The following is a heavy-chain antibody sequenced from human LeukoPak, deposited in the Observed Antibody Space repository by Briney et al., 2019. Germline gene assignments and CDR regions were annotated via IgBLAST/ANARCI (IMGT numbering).Heavy chain of an antibody. J-gene: IGHJ4*02. CDR2: INPNSGGT. CDR3: ARDLGSGSPPWFDY. Sequence: ASVKVSCKASGYTFTGYYIDWVRQAPGQGLEWMGWINPNSGGTNYAQKFQGWVTMTRDTSISTAYMELSRLRSDDTAVYYCARDLGSGSPPWFDYWGQGTLVTVSS. V-gene: IGHV1-2*04. D-gene: IGHD3-10*01. CDR1: GYTFTGYY.